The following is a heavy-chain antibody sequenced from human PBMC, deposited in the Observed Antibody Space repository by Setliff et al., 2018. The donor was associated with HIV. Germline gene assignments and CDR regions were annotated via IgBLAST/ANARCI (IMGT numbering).Heavy chain of an antibody. CDR3: ARHSGLGGYYSPFDY. V-gene: IGHV4-34*01. CDR2: INHSGST. D-gene: IGHD3-22*01. Sequence: PSETLSLTCAVYGGSFSDYYWSWIRQPPGKGLEWIGEINHSGSTNYNPSLKSRVTISVDTSKNQFSLKLSSVTAADTTVYYCARHSGLGGYYSPFDYWGPGTLVTVSS. J-gene: IGHJ4*02. CDR1: GGSFSDYY.